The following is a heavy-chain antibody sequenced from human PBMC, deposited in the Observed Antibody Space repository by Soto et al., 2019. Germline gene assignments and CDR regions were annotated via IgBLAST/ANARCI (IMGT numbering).Heavy chain of an antibody. J-gene: IGHJ4*02. CDR1: GGPFSSYA. Sequence: QVQLVQSGAEVKKPGSSVKVSCKASGGPFSSYAISWVRQAPGQGLEWMGGIIPIFGTTNYAQKFQGRVTLTADESTSTAYMELSSLRSEDTAVYYCVSSWGARHYFDYWGQGTLVTVSS. CDR3: VSSWGARHYFDY. D-gene: IGHD7-27*01. CDR2: IIPIFGTT. V-gene: IGHV1-69*12.